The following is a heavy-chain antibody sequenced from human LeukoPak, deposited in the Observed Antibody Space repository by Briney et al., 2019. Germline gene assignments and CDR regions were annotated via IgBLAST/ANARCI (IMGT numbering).Heavy chain of an antibody. V-gene: IGHV3-15*01. D-gene: IGHD6-19*01. Sequence: GGSLRLSCAASGFTFSNAWMSWVRQAPGKGLEWVGRIKSKTDGGTTDYAAPVKGRFTISRDDSKTTLYLQMNSLKTEDTAVYYCTTDSGQWLVRDYWGQGTLVTVSS. J-gene: IGHJ4*02. CDR1: GFTFSNAW. CDR3: TTDSGQWLVRDY. CDR2: IKSKTDGGTT.